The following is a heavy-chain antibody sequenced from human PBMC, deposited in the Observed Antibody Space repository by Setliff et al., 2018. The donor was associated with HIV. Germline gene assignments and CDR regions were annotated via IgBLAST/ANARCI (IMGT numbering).Heavy chain of an antibody. Sequence: PGGSLRLSCATPGFAFSDYDFHGVRQVTGEGLEWVSAIGTGGDTYYADSVTGRFTISRENAKNSLYLQMNNVRAGDTAVYYCTRELNGHTSSHYYFGLDVWGQGTTVTVSS. V-gene: IGHV3-13*01. CDR3: TRELNGHTSSHYYFGLDV. D-gene: IGHD6-6*01. CDR1: GFAFSDYD. CDR2: IGTGGDT. J-gene: IGHJ6*02.